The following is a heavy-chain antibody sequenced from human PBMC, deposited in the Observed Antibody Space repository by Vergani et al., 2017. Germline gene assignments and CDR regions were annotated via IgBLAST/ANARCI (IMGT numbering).Heavy chain of an antibody. CDR3: ATLNTGMVPYYFDF. CDR1: NDSVYSNIYY. D-gene: IGHD5-18*01. J-gene: IGHJ4*02. Sequence: QVQLQESGPGLVKPSETLSLTCTVSNDSVYSNIYYWVWIHRPPGQGLEWIVSIFRSGSTYYSPSLKSRVTISIDTSKKQFFLEFMSVTAADTAVYFCATLNTGMVPYYFDFGGQGILVTVSS. V-gene: IGHV4-39*01. CDR2: IFRSGST.